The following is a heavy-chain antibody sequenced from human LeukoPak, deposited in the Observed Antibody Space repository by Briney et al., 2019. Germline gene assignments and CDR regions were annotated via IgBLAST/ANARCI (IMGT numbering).Heavy chain of an antibody. CDR2: ITSGSGYI. CDR3: ARGVGSGSCFDY. V-gene: IGHV3-21*01. Sequence: PGGSLRLSCAASGFTFSSFSMNWVRQAPGKGLEWVSYITSGSGYIYYADSLKGRFTISRDNAKNSLYLQMNSLRAEDTAVYYCARGVGSGSCFDYWGQGTPVTVSS. D-gene: IGHD6-19*01. CDR1: GFTFSSFS. J-gene: IGHJ4*02.